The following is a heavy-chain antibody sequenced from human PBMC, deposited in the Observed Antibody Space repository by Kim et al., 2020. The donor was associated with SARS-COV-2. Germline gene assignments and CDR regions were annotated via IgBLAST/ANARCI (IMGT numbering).Heavy chain of an antibody. J-gene: IGHJ4*02. Sequence: GGSLRLSCAASGFTFSSYAMSWVRQAPGKGLEWVSAISGSGGSTYYADSVKGRFTISRDNSKNTLYLQMNSLRAEDTAVYYCANYGSGSYALGFDYWGQGTLVTVSS. D-gene: IGHD3-10*01. CDR2: ISGSGGST. V-gene: IGHV3-23*01. CDR3: ANYGSGSYALGFDY. CDR1: GFTFSSYA.